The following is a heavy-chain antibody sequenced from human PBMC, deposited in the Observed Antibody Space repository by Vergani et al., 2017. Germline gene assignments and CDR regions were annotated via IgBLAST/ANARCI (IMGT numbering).Heavy chain of an antibody. Sequence: QVQLVQSGAEVKKPGASVKVSCKASGYTFTSYYIHWVRQAPGQGLEWMGIINPSGGSTRYAQKFQDRFTMTGDTSTSTVYMELSSLRSEDSAVYYCSLIPDLDAFDIWGQGTMVTVSS. D-gene: IGHD2-2*01. CDR3: SLIPDLDAFDI. V-gene: IGHV1-46*01. J-gene: IGHJ3*02. CDR1: GYTFTSYY. CDR2: INPSGGST.